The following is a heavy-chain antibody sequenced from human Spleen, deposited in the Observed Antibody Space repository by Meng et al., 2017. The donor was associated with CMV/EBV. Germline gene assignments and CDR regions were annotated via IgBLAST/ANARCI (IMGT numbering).Heavy chain of an antibody. CDR1: GFTFSSYE. CDR3: ARVGSSGYLVGAFDI. CDR2: ISSSGSTI. V-gene: IGHV3-48*03. D-gene: IGHD3-3*01. Sequence: GGSLRLSCAASGFTFSSYEMNWVRQAPGKGLEWVSYISSSGSTIYYADSVKGRFTISRDNAKNSLYLQMNSLRAEDTAVYYCARVGSSGYLVGAFDIWGQGTMVTVSS. J-gene: IGHJ3*02.